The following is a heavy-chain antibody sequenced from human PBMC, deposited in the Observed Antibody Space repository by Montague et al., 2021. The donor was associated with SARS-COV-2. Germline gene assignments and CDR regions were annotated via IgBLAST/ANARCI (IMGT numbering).Heavy chain of an antibody. Sequence: SETLSLTCAVSGGSISSSNWWSWVRQPPGKGLEWIGEIYHSGSTNYNPPLKSRVTISVDKSKNQFSLKLSSVTAADTAVYYCARMALASSSSDFDYWGQGTLVTVSS. V-gene: IGHV4-4*02. CDR1: GGSISSSNW. D-gene: IGHD6-6*01. J-gene: IGHJ4*02. CDR3: ARMALASSSSDFDY. CDR2: IYHSGST.